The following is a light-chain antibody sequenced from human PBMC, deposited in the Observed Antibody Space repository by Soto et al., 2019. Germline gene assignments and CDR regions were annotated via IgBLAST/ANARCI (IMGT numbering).Light chain of an antibody. V-gene: IGKV4-1*01. J-gene: IGKJ1*01. CDR3: QQYYSTPRT. CDR2: WAS. Sequence: DIVMTQSPDSLAVSLGERATINCKSSQSVLYSSNNKNYLAWYQPKPGQPPKLLIYWASTRESGVADRFSGSGSGTDFTLTISSLQAEDVAVYYCQQYYSTPRTFGQGTKVDNK. CDR1: QSVLYSSNNKNY.